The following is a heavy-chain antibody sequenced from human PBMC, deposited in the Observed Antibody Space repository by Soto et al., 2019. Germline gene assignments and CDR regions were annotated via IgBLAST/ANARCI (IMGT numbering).Heavy chain of an antibody. D-gene: IGHD2-15*01. J-gene: IGHJ5*02. CDR1: GYTFTGYY. CDR3: ARGHVVVVAATDH. Sequence: GASVKVSCKASGYTFTGYYMHWVRQAPGQGLEWMGWINPNSGGTNYAQKFQGRVTMTRDTSISTAYMELSRLRSDDTALYYCARGHVVVVAATDHWGQGTLVTVSS. CDR2: INPNSGGT. V-gene: IGHV1-2*02.